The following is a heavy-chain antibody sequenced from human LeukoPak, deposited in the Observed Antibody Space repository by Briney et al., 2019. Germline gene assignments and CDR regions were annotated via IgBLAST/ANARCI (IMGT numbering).Heavy chain of an antibody. CDR1: GYTFTGYY. Sequence: ASVKVSCKASGYTFTGYYMHRVRQAPGQGLEWMGWINPNSGGTNYAQKFQGWVTMTRDTSISTAYMELSRLRSDDTAVYYCARGFDRGYSRTPFDPWGQGTLVTVSS. CDR3: ARGFDRGYSRTPFDP. D-gene: IGHD5-18*01. V-gene: IGHV1-2*04. J-gene: IGHJ5*02. CDR2: INPNSGGT.